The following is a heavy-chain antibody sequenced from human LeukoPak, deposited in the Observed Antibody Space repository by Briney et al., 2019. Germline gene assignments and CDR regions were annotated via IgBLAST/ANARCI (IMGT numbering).Heavy chain of an antibody. CDR1: DYTFTNYG. Sequence: ASVKVSCKASDYTFTNYGVSWVRQAPGQGLEWMGRIIPILGIANYAQKFQGRVTITADKSTSTAYMELSSLRSEDTAVYYCARRSSSSWAIDYWGQGTLVTVSS. CDR2: IIPILGIA. J-gene: IGHJ4*02. V-gene: IGHV1-69*04. D-gene: IGHD6-13*01. CDR3: ARRSSSSWAIDY.